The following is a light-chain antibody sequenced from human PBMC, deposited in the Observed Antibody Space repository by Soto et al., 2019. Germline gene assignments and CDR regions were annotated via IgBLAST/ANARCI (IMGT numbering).Light chain of an antibody. CDR1: QSISSW. Sequence: DIQMTQSPSTLSASVGDKVTITSRASQSISSWLAWYQQKTGKPPKILIYKASTLASGVPSNFRGSGSGTEFTLRISRLQPEDFSTYYCQQYNSYPWTFGQGTKVDIK. CDR3: QQYNSYPWT. V-gene: IGKV1-5*03. J-gene: IGKJ1*01. CDR2: KAS.